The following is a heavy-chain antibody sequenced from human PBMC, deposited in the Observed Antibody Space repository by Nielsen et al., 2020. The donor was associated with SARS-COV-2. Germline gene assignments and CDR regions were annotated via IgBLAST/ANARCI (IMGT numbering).Heavy chain of an antibody. D-gene: IGHD3-3*01. Sequence: GESLKISCAASGFTFSSYAMHWVRQAPGKGLEWVAVISYDGSNKYYADSVKGRFTISRDNAKNSLYLQMNSLRAEDTAVYYCARVSSYYDFWSDYLYYFDYWGQGTLVTVSS. V-gene: IGHV3-30-3*01. CDR1: GFTFSSYA. J-gene: IGHJ4*02. CDR3: ARVSSYYDFWSDYLYYFDY. CDR2: ISYDGSNK.